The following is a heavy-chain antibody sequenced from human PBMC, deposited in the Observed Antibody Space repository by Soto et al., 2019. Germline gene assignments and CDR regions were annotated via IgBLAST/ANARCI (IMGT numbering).Heavy chain of an antibody. J-gene: IGHJ4*02. Sequence: QLQLQESGPGLVKPSETLSLTCTVSGVSISSSSYYWGWIRQPPGKGLEWIGSIYYSGSTYYNPSLKSRVTISVDTSKNQFSLKLSSVTAADTAVYYCARRPSGSYSDYWGQRTLVTVAS. CDR2: IYYSGST. CDR3: ARRPSGSYSDY. V-gene: IGHV4-39*01. CDR1: GVSISSSSYY. D-gene: IGHD1-26*01.